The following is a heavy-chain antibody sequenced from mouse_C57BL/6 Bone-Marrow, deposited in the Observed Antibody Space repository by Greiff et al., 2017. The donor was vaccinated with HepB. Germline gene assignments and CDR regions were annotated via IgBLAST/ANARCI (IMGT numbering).Heavy chain of an antibody. V-gene: IGHV5-17*01. CDR1: GFTFSDYG. Sequence: EVHLVESGGGLVKPGGSLKLSCAASGFTFSDYGMHWVRQAPEKGLEWVAYISSGSSTIYYADTVKGRFTISRDNAKNTLFLQMTSLRSEDTAMYYCARQRTTVVAEDYFDYWGQGTTLTVSS. CDR3: ARQRTTVVAEDYFDY. D-gene: IGHD1-1*01. J-gene: IGHJ2*01. CDR2: ISSGSSTI.